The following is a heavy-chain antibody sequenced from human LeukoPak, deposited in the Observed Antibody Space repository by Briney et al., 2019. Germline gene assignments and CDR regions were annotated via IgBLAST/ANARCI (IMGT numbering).Heavy chain of an antibody. CDR3: AKDHYWSIDY. CDR1: GFTFSKHA. Sequence: PGGSLRLSCAASGFTFSKHAMLWVRRAPGKGLEWVALISHDGGDRFYADSVKGRFTISRDIAKNTLYLQMNSLRAEDTGVYYCAKDHYWSIDYWGRGTLVTVSS. CDR2: ISHDGGDR. D-gene: IGHD3-3*01. J-gene: IGHJ4*02. V-gene: IGHV3-30*04.